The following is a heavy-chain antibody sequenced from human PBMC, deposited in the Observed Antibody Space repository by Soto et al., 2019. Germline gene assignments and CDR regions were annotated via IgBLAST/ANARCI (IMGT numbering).Heavy chain of an antibody. CDR3: ARANFSSGYSSGFYFFDY. J-gene: IGHJ4*02. Sequence: AGSLSLTCAASGFIFSRCAMHWVCQAPRKGLEWVAYLSYDGANKFYADSEKGRFTISRDNSKNTQHLQMSTLTSEDTADYYGARANFSSGYSSGFYFFDYWGQGTLVTVSS. CDR1: GFIFSRCA. D-gene: IGHD6-19*01. CDR2: LSYDGANK. V-gene: IGHV3-30*15.